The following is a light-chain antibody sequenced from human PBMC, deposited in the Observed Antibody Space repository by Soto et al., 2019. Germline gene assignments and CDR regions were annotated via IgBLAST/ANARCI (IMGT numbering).Light chain of an antibody. V-gene: IGKV3-20*01. CDR3: QQYGSSSWT. Sequence: EIVLTQSPGILSLSPGERATLSCRASQSVSSSYLAWYQQQPGQAPRLLIYGASSRATGIPDRFSGSGSGTDFTLTISRLEPEDFAVYYCQQYGSSSWTFGQGTKVDTK. J-gene: IGKJ1*01. CDR2: GAS. CDR1: QSVSSSY.